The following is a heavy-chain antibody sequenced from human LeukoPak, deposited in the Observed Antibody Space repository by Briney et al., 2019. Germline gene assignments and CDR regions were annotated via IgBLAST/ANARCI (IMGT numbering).Heavy chain of an antibody. D-gene: IGHD6-19*01. Sequence: GGSLRLSCAASGFTFSISAMTWVRQAPGKGLEWVSAISGGTSGGYTFYADSVKGRFTVSKDNSKNTLFLQMNSLRVEDTAMYCCAKDFPASGWRGFDSWGQGTLVTVSS. CDR2: ISGGTSGGYT. V-gene: IGHV3-23*01. J-gene: IGHJ4*02. CDR3: AKDFPASGWRGFDS. CDR1: GFTFSISA.